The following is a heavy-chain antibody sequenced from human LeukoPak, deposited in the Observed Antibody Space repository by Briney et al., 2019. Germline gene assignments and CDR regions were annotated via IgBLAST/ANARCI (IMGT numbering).Heavy chain of an antibody. CDR2: MNPNSGNT. Sequence: ASVKVSCKVSGYTFTSYDINWVRQATGQGLEWMGWMNPNSGNTGYAQKFQGRVTMTRSTSISTAYMELSSLRSEDTAVYYCAIRYYDILTGYFWFDPWGQGTLVTVSS. CDR1: GYTFTSYD. J-gene: IGHJ5*02. V-gene: IGHV1-8*01. D-gene: IGHD3-9*01. CDR3: AIRYYDILTGYFWFDP.